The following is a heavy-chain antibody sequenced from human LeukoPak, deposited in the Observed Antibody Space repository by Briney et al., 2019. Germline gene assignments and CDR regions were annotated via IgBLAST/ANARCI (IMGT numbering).Heavy chain of an antibody. CDR1: GFTFSSYE. V-gene: IGHV3-48*03. CDR2: ISSSGSTI. CDR3: ARDSGSAGAFDI. J-gene: IGHJ3*02. Sequence: GGSLRLSCAASGFTFSSYEMNWVRQAPGKGLEWVSYISSSGSTIYYADSVKGRFTISRDNAKNSLYLQMNSLRAEDTAVYYCARDSGSAGAFDIWGQGTMVTVSS. D-gene: IGHD1-26*01.